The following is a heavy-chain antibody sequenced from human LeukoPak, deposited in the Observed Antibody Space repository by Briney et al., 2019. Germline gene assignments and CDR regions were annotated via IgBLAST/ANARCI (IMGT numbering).Heavy chain of an antibody. J-gene: IGHJ4*02. Sequence: GGSLRLSCAASGFTFSSYAMSWVRQAPGKGLEWVSAISDGGDSTYYADSVKGRFTISRDNSKNTLYLQMNSLRAEDTAVYYCARDRTTKTGYKSYFDYWGQGTLVTVSS. CDR1: GFTFSSYA. CDR3: ARDRTTKTGYKSYFDY. CDR2: ISDGGDST. V-gene: IGHV3-23*01. D-gene: IGHD3-9*01.